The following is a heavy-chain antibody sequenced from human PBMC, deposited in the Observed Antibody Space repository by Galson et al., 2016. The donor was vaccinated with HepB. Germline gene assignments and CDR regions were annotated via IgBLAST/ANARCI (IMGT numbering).Heavy chain of an antibody. J-gene: IGHJ4*02. CDR2: ISSSSRAI. CDR1: GFILDRYS. CDR3: ATTGGNFGSAY. Sequence: SLRLSCAGSGFILDRYSLNWVRQAPGKGLEWVSYISSSSRAIYYADSVKGRFIISRDNARKSVYLQMNSLRDEDSAVYYCATTGGNFGSAYWGQGTLVTVSS. V-gene: IGHV3-48*02. D-gene: IGHD3-3*01.